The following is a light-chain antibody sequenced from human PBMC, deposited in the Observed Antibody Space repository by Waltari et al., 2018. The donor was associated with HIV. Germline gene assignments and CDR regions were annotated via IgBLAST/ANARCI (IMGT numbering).Light chain of an antibody. CDR3: QSYDSGLTAYV. CDR1: SSNSGPGYD. V-gene: IGLV1-40*01. CDR2: GNT. Sequence: QSVLTQPPPVSGAPGQADTHSCTGSSSNSGPGYDVHWFQQLPGTAPKLLIYGNTNRPSGVPDRFSGSKSGTSASLAITGLQAEDEADYYCQSYDSGLTAYVFGTGTKVTVL. J-gene: IGLJ1*01.